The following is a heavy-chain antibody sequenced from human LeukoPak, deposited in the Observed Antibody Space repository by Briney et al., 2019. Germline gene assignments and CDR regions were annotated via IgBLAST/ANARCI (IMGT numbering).Heavy chain of an antibody. Sequence: SETLSLTCTVSVGSISSYYWSWIRQPPGKGLEWIGYIYYSGSTNYNPSLKSRVTISVDTSKNQFSLKLSSVTAADTAVYYCARHVVPAANAFDIWGQGTMVTVSS. CDR2: IYYSGST. J-gene: IGHJ3*02. D-gene: IGHD2-2*01. CDR3: ARHVVPAANAFDI. CDR1: VGSISSYY. V-gene: IGHV4-59*08.